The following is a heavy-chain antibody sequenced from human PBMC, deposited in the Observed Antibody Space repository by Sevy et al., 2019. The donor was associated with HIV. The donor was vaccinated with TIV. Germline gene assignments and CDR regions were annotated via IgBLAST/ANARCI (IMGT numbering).Heavy chain of an antibody. CDR3: ARVQTYGSVTCFLDY. CDR1: GFTFSDHY. D-gene: IGHD3-10*01. J-gene: IGHJ4*02. CDR2: IRNKVNSDTT. V-gene: IGHV3-72*01. Sequence: GGSLRLSCAASGFTFSDHYMDWVRQAPGKGLEWVGRIRNKVNSDTTEYAASVKGRFTISTDNSKNSLYLQLSSLKTEDTAVYYCARVQTYGSVTCFLDYWGQGSLVTVSS.